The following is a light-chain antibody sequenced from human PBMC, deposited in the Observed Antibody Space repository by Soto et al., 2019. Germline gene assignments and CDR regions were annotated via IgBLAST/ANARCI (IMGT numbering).Light chain of an antibody. Sequence: DIQVTQSPSTLSSSLGDRVTFTCRASQSISSWLAWYQQKPGKAPKLLLYDASTLQSGVPSRFSGSGSGTDGTLTISRLNHDDFATYYCQQYNTYTWTFGQGTKVDIK. J-gene: IGKJ1*01. V-gene: IGKV1-5*01. CDR2: DAS. CDR3: QQYNTYTWT. CDR1: QSISSW.